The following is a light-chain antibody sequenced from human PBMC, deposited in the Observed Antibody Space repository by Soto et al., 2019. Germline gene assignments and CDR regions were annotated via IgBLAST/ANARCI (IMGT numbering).Light chain of an antibody. V-gene: IGLV1-40*01. CDR1: GSNIGAPYD. CDR2: GST. Sequence: QSVLTQPPSLSGAPGQRVTISCTGSGSNIGAPYDVHWYQHLPGTAPKLLIYGSTNRPSGVPGRFSGSKSGTSASLAITGLQAEDEADYYCQSYDSSLSGYVVGAGTKVTVL. CDR3: QSYDSSLSGYV. J-gene: IGLJ1*01.